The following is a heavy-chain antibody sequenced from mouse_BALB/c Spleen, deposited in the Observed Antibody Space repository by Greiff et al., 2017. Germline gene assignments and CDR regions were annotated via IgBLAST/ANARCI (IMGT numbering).Heavy chain of an antibody. D-gene: IGHD1-1*02. V-gene: IGHV5-17*02. CDR1: GFTFSSFG. CDR3: ARGGYYFDY. Sequence: EVKVVESGGGLVQPGGSRKLSCAASGFTFSSFGMHWVRQAPEKGLEWVAYISSGSSTIYYADTVKGRFTISRDNPKNTLFLQMTSLRSEDTAMYYCARGGYYFDYWGQGTTLTVSS. CDR2: ISSGSSTI. J-gene: IGHJ2*01.